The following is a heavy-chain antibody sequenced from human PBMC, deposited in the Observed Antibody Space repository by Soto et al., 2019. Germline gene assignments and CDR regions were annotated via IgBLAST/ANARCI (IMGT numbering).Heavy chain of an antibody. CDR1: GYTFSSYY. J-gene: IGHJ4*02. Sequence: ASVKVSCKTSGYTFSSYYIHWVRQAPGQGLEWMGIIMPETGDTFYGQRFQGRVTLTRDTSTSTAYMELRALTPEDTALYFCMRDLNYGSDDYWGQGTPVTVSS. V-gene: IGHV1-46*01. CDR3: MRDLNYGSDDY. D-gene: IGHD3-16*01. CDR2: IMPETGDT.